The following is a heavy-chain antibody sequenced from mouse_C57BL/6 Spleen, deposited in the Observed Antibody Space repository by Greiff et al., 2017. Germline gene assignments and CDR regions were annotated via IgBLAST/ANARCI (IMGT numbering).Heavy chain of an antibody. CDR2: ISYDGSN. Sequence: ESGPGLVKPSQSLSLTCSVTGYSITSGYYWNWIRQFPGNKLEWMGYISYDGSNNYNPSLKNRISITRDTSKNQFFLKLNSVTTEDTATYYCAREGAYGSRGPAYWGQGTLVTVSA. CDR1: GYSITSGYY. CDR3: AREGAYGSRGPAY. D-gene: IGHD1-1*01. J-gene: IGHJ3*01. V-gene: IGHV3-6*01.